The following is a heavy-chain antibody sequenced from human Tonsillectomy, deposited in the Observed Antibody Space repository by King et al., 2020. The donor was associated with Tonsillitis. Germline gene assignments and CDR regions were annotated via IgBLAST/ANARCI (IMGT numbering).Heavy chain of an antibody. J-gene: IGHJ5*02. CDR1: GYSFTKYW. Sequence: QLVQSGAEVKKPGESLKISCKGSGYSFTKYWIGWVRQLPGKGLEWMGIVYPGDSDIRYSPSYQGQVTISADKSISTDYLQWSSLKASDTAMYYCARVSTAGTRGGWFDPWGQGTLVTVSS. CDR2: VYPGDSDI. D-gene: IGHD6-13*01. CDR3: ARVSTAGTRGGWFDP. V-gene: IGHV5-51*01.